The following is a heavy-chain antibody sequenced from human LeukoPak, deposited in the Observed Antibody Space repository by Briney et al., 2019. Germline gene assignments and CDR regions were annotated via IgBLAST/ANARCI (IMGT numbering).Heavy chain of an antibody. J-gene: IGHJ3*02. CDR2: ISYDGSNK. CDR1: GFTFSSYA. CDR3: AKGGGGRILWFGELQNAFDI. V-gene: IGHV3-30-3*01. D-gene: IGHD3-10*01. Sequence: GGSLRLSCAASGFTFSSYAMHWVRQAPGKGLEWVAVISYDGSNKYYADSVKGRFTISRDNSKNTLYLQMNSLRAEDTAVYYCAKGGGGRILWFGELQNAFDIWGQGTMVTVSS.